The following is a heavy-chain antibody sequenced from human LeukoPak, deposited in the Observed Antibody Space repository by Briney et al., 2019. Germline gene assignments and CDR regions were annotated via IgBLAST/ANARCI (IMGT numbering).Heavy chain of an antibody. D-gene: IGHD6-19*01. CDR3: TTDGAVAGTLGSFDY. V-gene: IGHV3-15*01. CDR2: IKSKTDGGTT. Sequence: PGGSLRLSCAASGFTFSNAWMSWVRQAPGKGLEWVGRIKSKTDGGTTDYAAPVKGRFTISRDDSKNTLYLQMKSLKTEDTAVYYCTTDGAVAGTLGSFDYWGQGTLVTVSS. CDR1: GFTFSNAW. J-gene: IGHJ4*02.